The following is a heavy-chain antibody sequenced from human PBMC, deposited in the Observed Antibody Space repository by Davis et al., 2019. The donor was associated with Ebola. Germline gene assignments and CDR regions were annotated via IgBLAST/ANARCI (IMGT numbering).Heavy chain of an antibody. D-gene: IGHD6-25*01. CDR3: ARDPGSTKWNFDL. CDR2: IYDSGNT. Sequence: MPSETLSLTCAVYGGSFSGYYWSWIRQPPGKGLEWIGYIYDSGNTYYNPSLKSRVTISVDTSKNQFSLKLSSVTAADTAVYYCARDPGSTKWNFDLWGRGTLVTVSS. V-gene: IGHV4-34*09. J-gene: IGHJ2*01. CDR1: GGSFSGYY.